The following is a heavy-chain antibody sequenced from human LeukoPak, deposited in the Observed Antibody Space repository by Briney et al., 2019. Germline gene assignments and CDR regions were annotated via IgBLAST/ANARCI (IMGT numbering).Heavy chain of an antibody. Sequence: ASVKVSCKASGYTFTNYYMHWVRQAPGQGLEWMGIINPSAGSTSYAQKFQGRITVTRDTSTSTVYMELRSLRPEDTAVYYCARLKPAVDYWGQGTLVTVSS. D-gene: IGHD2-2*01. CDR1: GYTFTNYY. J-gene: IGHJ4*02. CDR3: ARLKPAVDY. V-gene: IGHV1-46*01. CDR2: INPSAGST.